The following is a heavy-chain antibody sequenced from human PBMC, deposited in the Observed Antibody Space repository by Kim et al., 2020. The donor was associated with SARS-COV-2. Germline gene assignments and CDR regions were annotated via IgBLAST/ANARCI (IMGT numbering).Heavy chain of an antibody. CDR2: IYSGGST. Sequence: GGSLRLSCAASGFTVSSNYMSWVRQAPGKGLEWVSVIYSGGSTYYADSVKARFTISRDNSKNTLYLQMNSLRAEDTAVYYCARDCGGSCYSGSVFLFDYWGQGTLVTVSS. D-gene: IGHD2-15*01. CDR3: ARDCGGSCYSGSVFLFDY. J-gene: IGHJ4*02. CDR1: GFTVSSNY. V-gene: IGHV3-66*01.